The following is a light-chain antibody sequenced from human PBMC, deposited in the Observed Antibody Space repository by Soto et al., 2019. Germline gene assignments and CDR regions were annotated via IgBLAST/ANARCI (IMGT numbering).Light chain of an antibody. CDR1: NSNIGSNT. V-gene: IGLV1-44*01. J-gene: IGLJ3*02. CDR3: AAWDDSLNAWV. CDR2: SSN. Sequence: QSVLTQPPSASGTPGQRVTISCSGSNSNIGSNTVNWYQQLPGTAPKLLIDSSNQRPSGVPDRFSGSKSGTSASLAISGLHSGDEADYYCAAWDDSLNAWVFGGGTQLTVL.